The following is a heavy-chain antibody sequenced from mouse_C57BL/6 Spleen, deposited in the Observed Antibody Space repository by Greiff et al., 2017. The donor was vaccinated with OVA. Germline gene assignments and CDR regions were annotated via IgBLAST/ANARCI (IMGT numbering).Heavy chain of an antibody. CDR1: GYTFTSYW. J-gene: IGHJ4*01. Sequence: QVQLKQPGAELVRPGSSVKLSCKASGYTFTSYWMDWVKQRPGQGLEWIGNIYPSDSETHYNQKFKDKATLTVDKSSSTAYMQLSSLTSEDSAVYYCAREGPRVGYAMDYWGQGTSVTVSS. V-gene: IGHV1-61*01. CDR2: IYPSDSET. CDR3: AREGPRVGYAMDY. D-gene: IGHD3-1*01.